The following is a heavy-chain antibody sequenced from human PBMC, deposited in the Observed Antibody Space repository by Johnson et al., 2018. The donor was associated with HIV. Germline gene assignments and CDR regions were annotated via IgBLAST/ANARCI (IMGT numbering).Heavy chain of an antibody. Sequence: VQLVESGGGLVKPGGSLRLSCAASGLTFRNAWMSWVRQAPGKGLEWVGRIKSKTDGGTTDYAAPVKGRFTIPRDDSKNTLYLQMNSLKTEDTAVYYCASPSSRYLDWSRGAFDIWGQGTMVTVSS. CDR2: IKSKTDGGTT. CDR3: ASPSSRYLDWSRGAFDI. D-gene: IGHD3-9*01. V-gene: IGHV3-15*01. CDR1: GLTFRNAW. J-gene: IGHJ3*02.